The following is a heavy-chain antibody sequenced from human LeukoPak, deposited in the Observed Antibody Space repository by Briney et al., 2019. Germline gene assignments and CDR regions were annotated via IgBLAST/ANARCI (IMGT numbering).Heavy chain of an antibody. CDR3: TTNRGYCCSTSCYGVY. V-gene: IGHV3-15*01. CDR2: IKNKTDGGTT. CDR1: GFTLSNAW. D-gene: IGHD2-2*01. J-gene: IGHJ4*02. Sequence: TGGSLRLSCAASGFTLSNAWMSWVRQAPGKGREWVGRIKNKTDGGTTDYAARAEGRFPISRDESKSTLYLQMNSLKTEDTAVYYCTTNRGYCCSTSCYGVYWGQGTPVTVSS.